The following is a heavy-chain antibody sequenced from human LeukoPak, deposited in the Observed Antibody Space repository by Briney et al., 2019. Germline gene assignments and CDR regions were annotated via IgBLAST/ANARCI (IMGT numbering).Heavy chain of an antibody. CDR3: ARELPDYYDISTGYSAFDY. D-gene: IGHD3-9*01. V-gene: IGHV1-69*06. Sequence: SVKVSCKASGGTFSSYAISWVRQAPGQGLEWMGGIIPIFGTANYAQKFQGRVTITADKSTSTAYMELSSLRSEDTAVYYCARELPDYYDISTGYSAFDYWGQGTLVTVSS. CDR1: GGTFSSYA. J-gene: IGHJ4*02. CDR2: IIPIFGTA.